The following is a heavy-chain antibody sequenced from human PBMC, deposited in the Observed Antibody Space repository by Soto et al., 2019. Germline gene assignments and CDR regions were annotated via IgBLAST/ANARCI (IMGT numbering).Heavy chain of an antibody. D-gene: IGHD2-21*02. CDR2: IYYSGRT. Sequence: ETLSLTCIVSCESISSSSYYWGWIRQPPGKGLEWIGSIYYSGRTYYNPSFKSRVTISIDTSKNQFSLKLSSVTATDTAVYYCARQRTTVVTQAYFDHWGQGALVTVSS. V-gene: IGHV4-39*01. J-gene: IGHJ4*02. CDR1: CESISSSSYY. CDR3: ARQRTTVVTQAYFDH.